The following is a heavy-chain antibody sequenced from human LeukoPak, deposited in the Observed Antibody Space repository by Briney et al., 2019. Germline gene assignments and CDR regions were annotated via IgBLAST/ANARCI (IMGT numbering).Heavy chain of an antibody. Sequence: SETLSLTCTVSGGSISSYYWSWIRQPPGKGLEWIGSIYYTGSTNYNPSLKSRVTMSVDTSKDQFSLKLSSVTAADTAVYYCARAGSGYSYGYGWWFDPWGQGALVTVSS. CDR3: ARAGSGYSYGYGWWFDP. J-gene: IGHJ5*02. CDR2: IYYTGST. CDR1: GGSISSYY. V-gene: IGHV4-59*12. D-gene: IGHD5-18*01.